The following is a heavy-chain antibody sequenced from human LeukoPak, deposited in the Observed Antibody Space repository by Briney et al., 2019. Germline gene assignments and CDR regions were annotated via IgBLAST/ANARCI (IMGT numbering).Heavy chain of an antibody. CDR3: ARDGSRDGYNADY. Sequence: ASVKVSCKASGYTFTSYDINWVRQATGQGLEWMGWMNPNSGNTGYAQKFQGRVTITRNTSISAAYMELSSLRSDDTAVYYCARDGSRDGYNADYWGQGTLVAVSS. CDR1: GYTFTSYD. J-gene: IGHJ4*02. V-gene: IGHV1-8*03. D-gene: IGHD5-24*01. CDR2: MNPNSGNT.